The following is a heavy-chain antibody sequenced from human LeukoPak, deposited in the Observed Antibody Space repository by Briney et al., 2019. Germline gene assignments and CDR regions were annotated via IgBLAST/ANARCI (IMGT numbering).Heavy chain of an antibody. Sequence: SETLSLTCAVYGGSFSGYYWSWIRQPPGKGLEWIGEINHSGSTNYNPSLKSRVTISVDTSKNQFSLKLSSVTAADTAVYYCARSQGRAPQNYDFWSGYGYWGQGTLVTVSS. J-gene: IGHJ4*02. V-gene: IGHV4-34*01. CDR3: ARSQGRAPQNYDFWSGYGY. CDR1: GGSFSGYY. CDR2: INHSGST. D-gene: IGHD3-3*01.